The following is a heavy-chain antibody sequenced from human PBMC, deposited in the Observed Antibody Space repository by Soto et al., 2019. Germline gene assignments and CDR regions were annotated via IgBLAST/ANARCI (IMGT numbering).Heavy chain of an antibody. CDR2: FSAYNGNT. CDR3: ATAIWSGYYMRGRYFDY. Sequence: ASVKVSCKASGYTFTSYGISWVRQAPGQGLEWMGWFSAYNGNTNYAQKLQGRVTMTEDTSTDTAYMELSSLRSEDTAVYYCATAIWSGYYMRGRYFDYWGQGTLVTVSS. D-gene: IGHD3-3*01. CDR1: GYTFTSYG. J-gene: IGHJ4*02. V-gene: IGHV1-18*01.